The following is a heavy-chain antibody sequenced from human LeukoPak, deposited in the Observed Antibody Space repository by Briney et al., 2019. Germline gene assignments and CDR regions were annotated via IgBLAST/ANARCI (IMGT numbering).Heavy chain of an antibody. J-gene: IGHJ3*02. CDR2: IIPIFGTA. V-gene: IGHV1-69*05. Sequence: GPSVKVSCKASGGTFSSYAISWVRQAPGQGLEWMGGIIPIFGTANYAQKFQGRVTITTDESTSTAYMELSSLRSEDTAVYYCARDGRGDGDNGAYDAFDIWGQGTMVTVSS. D-gene: IGHD4-17*01. CDR3: ARDGRGDGDNGAYDAFDI. CDR1: GGTFSSYA.